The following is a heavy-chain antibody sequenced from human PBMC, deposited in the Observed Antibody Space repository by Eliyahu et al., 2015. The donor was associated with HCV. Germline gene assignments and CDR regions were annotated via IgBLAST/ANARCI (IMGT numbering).Heavy chain of an antibody. Sequence: QVQLVESGGGVVQPGRSXRLSCAASEXXFXNFGMXXVXQAPGKGLEWVAVIWFDGSNKDYVDSVKGRFTISRDNSKNTLYLQMNSLRAEDTAVYYCARGGYSSNWAMNGMDVWGQGTTVTVSS. D-gene: IGHD6-13*01. J-gene: IGHJ6*02. V-gene: IGHV3-33*01. CDR1: EXXFXNFG. CDR3: ARGGYSSNWAMNGMDV. CDR2: IWFDGSNK.